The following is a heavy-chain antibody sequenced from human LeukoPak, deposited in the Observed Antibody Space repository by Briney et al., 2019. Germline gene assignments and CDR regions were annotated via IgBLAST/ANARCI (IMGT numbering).Heavy chain of an antibody. CDR1: GGSISSGGYY. CDR3: ARAEVPAAMRGYYFDY. CDR2: IYYSGST. Sequence: SQTLSLTCTVSGGSISSGGYYWSWIRQHPGKGLEWIGYIYYSGSTYYNPSLKSRVTISVDTSKNQFSLKLSSVTAADTAVYYCARAEVPAAMRGYYFDYWGQGTLVTVSS. J-gene: IGHJ4*02. D-gene: IGHD2-2*01. V-gene: IGHV4-31*03.